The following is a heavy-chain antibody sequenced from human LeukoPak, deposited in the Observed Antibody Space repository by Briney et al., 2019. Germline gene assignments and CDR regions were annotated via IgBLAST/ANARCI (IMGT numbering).Heavy chain of an antibody. Sequence: SVKVSCKASGGTFSNYAISWVRQAPGQGLEWMGGILPIFDTGNYAQKFQGRVTMTRDMSTSTVYMQLSSLRSEDTAVYYCARSRTSAAGPLYYYYYYMDVWGKGTTVTVSS. CDR3: ARSRTSAAGPLYYYYYYMDV. CDR2: ILPIFDTG. V-gene: IGHV1-69*05. D-gene: IGHD6-13*01. J-gene: IGHJ6*03. CDR1: GGTFSNYA.